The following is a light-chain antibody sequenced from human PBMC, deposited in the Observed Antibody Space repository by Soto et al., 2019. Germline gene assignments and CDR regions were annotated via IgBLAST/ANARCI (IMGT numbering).Light chain of an antibody. CDR3: AAWDDSLNGVV. J-gene: IGLJ2*01. Sequence: QSVLTQSPSVSVTPGQGVTISCSGGTSNIGTYTVNWYQQLPGTAPKVLIYGDNQRPSGVADRFSGSKSGTSASLAISGLQSEDEADYYCAAWDDSLNGVVFGGGTQLTVL. CDR2: GDN. CDR1: TSNIGTYT. V-gene: IGLV1-44*01.